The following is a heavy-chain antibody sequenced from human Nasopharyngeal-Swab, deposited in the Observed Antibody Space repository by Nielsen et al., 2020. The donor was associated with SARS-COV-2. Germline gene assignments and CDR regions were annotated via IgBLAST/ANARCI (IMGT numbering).Heavy chain of an antibody. Sequence: SETLSLTCTVSGGSFSSSSSYWGWIRQSPGKGLEWIGTINYSGSTYYNPSLKSRVTISVDTSKNQFSLKLSSVTAADTAVYYCARHERQWLVPRPNWFDPWGQGTLVTVSS. CDR3: ARHERQWLVPRPNWFDP. V-gene: IGHV4-39*01. D-gene: IGHD6-19*01. J-gene: IGHJ5*02. CDR2: INYSGST. CDR1: GGSFSSSSSY.